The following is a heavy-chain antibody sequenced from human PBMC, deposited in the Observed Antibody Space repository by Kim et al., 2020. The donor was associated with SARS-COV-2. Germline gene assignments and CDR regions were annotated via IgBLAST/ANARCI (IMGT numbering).Heavy chain of an antibody. CDR3: ARASYPSGWEYYYYYYGMDV. J-gene: IGHJ6*02. CDR2: ISAYNGNT. D-gene: IGHD6-19*01. CDR1: GYTFTSYG. V-gene: IGHV1-18*01. Sequence: ASVKVSCKASGYTFTSYGISWVRQAPGQGLEWMGWISAYNGNTNYAQKLQGRVTMTTDTSTSTAYMELRSLRSDDTAVYYCARASYPSGWEYYYYYYGMDVWGQGTTVTVSS.